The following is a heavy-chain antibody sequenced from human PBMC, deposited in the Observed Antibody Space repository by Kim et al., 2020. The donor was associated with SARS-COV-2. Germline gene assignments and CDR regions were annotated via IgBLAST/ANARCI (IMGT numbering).Heavy chain of an antibody. CDR2: ISWDDVE. D-gene: IGHD3-9*01. CDR1: GFSLSTFGVG. J-gene: IGHJ4*02. CDR3: ARLRRYFHHMWGTQCSFDS. Sequence: SGPTLVKPTQTLALTCNFSGFSLSTFGVGVGWIRQPPGKALEWLALISWDDVERYSPSLKSRLTITKDTSENQVVLTMTHMDPVDTATYYCARLRRYFHHMWGTQCSFDSWGRGTLVTVSS. V-gene: IGHV2-5*02.